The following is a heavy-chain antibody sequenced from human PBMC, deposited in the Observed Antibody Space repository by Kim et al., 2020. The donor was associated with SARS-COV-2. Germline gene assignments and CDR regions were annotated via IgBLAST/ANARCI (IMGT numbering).Heavy chain of an antibody. CDR2: ISYDGSNK. CDR3: AKDLLGYCSSTGCYHGGGDY. Sequence: GGSLRLSCAASGFTFSSYGMHWVRQAPGKGLEWVAVISYDGSNKYYADSVKGRFTISRDNSKNTLYLQMNSLRAEDTAVYYCAKDLLGYCSSTGCYHGGGDYWGQGTLVTVSS. J-gene: IGHJ4*02. D-gene: IGHD2-2*01. CDR1: GFTFSSYG. V-gene: IGHV3-30*18.